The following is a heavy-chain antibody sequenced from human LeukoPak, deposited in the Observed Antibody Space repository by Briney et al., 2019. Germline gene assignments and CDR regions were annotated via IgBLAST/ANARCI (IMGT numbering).Heavy chain of an antibody. D-gene: IGHD6-19*01. CDR2: ISHGGST. Sequence: SETLSLTCAVYGGSFSGYYWSWIRQTPGKGLEWIGDISHGGSTNYNPALKSRVTISVDTSKNQVSLKLTSVTAADTAVYYCARQGSSGWYPDYWGQGTLVTVSS. J-gene: IGHJ4*02. CDR1: GGSFSGYY. V-gene: IGHV4-34*01. CDR3: ARQGSSGWYPDY.